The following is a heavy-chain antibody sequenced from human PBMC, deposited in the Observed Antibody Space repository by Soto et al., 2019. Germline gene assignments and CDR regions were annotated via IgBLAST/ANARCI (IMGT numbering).Heavy chain of an antibody. D-gene: IGHD3-16*02. CDR3: ATVPNYDYVWGSYRPVWFDP. Sequence: ASVKVSCKASGGTFSSYAISWVRQAPGQGLEWLGGIIPIFGTANYAQKFQGRVTMTEDTSTDTAYMELSSLRSEDTAVYYCATVPNYDYVWGSYRPVWFDPWGQGTLVNVS. J-gene: IGHJ5*02. CDR2: IIPIFGTA. CDR1: GGTFSSYA. V-gene: IGHV1-69*06.